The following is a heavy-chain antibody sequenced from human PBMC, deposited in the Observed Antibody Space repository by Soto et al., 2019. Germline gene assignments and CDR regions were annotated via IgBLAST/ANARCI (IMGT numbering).Heavy chain of an antibody. CDR1: RFSFSTYA. CDR2: ISYDGGNE. J-gene: IGHJ3*02. CDR3: ARDRCGSHEIDDSLDS. D-gene: IGHD1-26*01. Sequence: QVQLVESGGGVVQPGRSLRLSCAASRFSFSTYAIHWVRQAPGKGLEWVAGISYDGGNEYYADSVKGRFTISRDNSKSTLYLKMNSIGPDDMAVYYCARDRCGSHEIDDSLDSWGRGTMVTVSS. V-gene: IGHV3-30*14.